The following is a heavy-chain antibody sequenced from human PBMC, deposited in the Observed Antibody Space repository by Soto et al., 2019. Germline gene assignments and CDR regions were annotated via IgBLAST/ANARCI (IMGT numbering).Heavy chain of an antibody. CDR1: GYTFSSQG. CDR3: ARAGIYGWYDC. D-gene: IGHD4-17*01. J-gene: IGHJ5*01. Sequence: QVQLVQSGAEVRKPGASVKVSCKASGYTFSSQGIIWVRQAPGQGLVWMGWISGYNGNAKYAQRFQRRVTMSTDTSTSTVYIDLMSLGPPYPAVYYWARAGIYGWYDCWGPGTLVTVAS. CDR2: ISGYNGNA. V-gene: IGHV1-18*01.